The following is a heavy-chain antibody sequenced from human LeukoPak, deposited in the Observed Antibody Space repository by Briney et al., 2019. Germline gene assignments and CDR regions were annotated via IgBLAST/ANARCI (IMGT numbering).Heavy chain of an antibody. D-gene: IGHD1-26*01. CDR1: GGSISSSSYY. J-gene: IGHJ5*02. CDR3: ARHSGGTYYVSLDP. Sequence: PSETLSLTCTVSGGSISSSSYYWGWIRQPPGKGLEWIGSIYYSGSTNYNPSLKSRATISVDTSKNQFSLKLSSVTAADTAVYYCARHSGGTYYVSLDPWGQGTLVTVSS. CDR2: IYYSGST. V-gene: IGHV4-39*01.